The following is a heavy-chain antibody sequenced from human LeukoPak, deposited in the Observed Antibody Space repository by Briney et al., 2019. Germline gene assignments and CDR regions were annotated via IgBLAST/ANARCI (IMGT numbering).Heavy chain of an antibody. CDR3: ARAPPDWECSNSICYTWYFDL. D-gene: IGHD2-2*02. J-gene: IGHJ2*01. V-gene: IGHV3-11*04. Sequence: GGSLRLSCAASGFMFSDYYMSWIRQAPGKGLEWVSYISPSGSTIFYADSVKVRFTISRDNAKNSLFLQMHNLGVEDTAVYYCARAPPDWECSNSICYTWYFDLWGRGTLDTVSS. CDR1: GFMFSDYY. CDR2: ISPSGSTI.